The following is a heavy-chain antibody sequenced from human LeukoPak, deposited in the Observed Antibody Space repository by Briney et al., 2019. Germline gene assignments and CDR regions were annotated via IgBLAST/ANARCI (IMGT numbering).Heavy chain of an antibody. J-gene: IGHJ4*02. D-gene: IGHD3-22*01. Sequence: SETLSLTCTVSGGSISNYYWSWIRQPPGKGLEWIGYIYHSGSTNYNPSLKSRVTISVDTSKNQFSLKLSSVTAADTAVYYCARGGYYKYFDYWGQGTLVTVSS. CDR3: ARGGYYKYFDY. CDR2: IYHSGST. V-gene: IGHV4-59*12. CDR1: GGSISNYY.